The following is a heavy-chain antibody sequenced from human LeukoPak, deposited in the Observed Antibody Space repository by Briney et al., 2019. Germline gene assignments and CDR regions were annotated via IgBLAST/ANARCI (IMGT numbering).Heavy chain of an antibody. CDR1: GGSISSYY. J-gene: IGHJ5*02. CDR3: ARDSGSTGEVKFDP. V-gene: IGHV4-4*07. CDR2: IYSSGST. Sequence: PSETLSLTCTVSGGSISSYYWSWIRQPAGKGLEWIGRIYSSGSTDYNPSLKSRVTMSVDTSKNKFSLKLSSVTAADAAVYYCARDSGSTGEVKFDPWGQGTLVTVSS. D-gene: IGHD3-10*01.